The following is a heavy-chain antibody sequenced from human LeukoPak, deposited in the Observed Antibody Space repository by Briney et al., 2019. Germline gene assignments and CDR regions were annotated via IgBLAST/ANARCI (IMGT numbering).Heavy chain of an antibody. Sequence: SVKVSCTASGGTFSSYAISWVRQAPGQGLEWMGGIIPIFGTANYAQKFQGRVTITADESTSTAYMELSSLRSEDTAVYYCARGPNYYDSSGYYFEWGQGTLVTVSS. CDR3: ARGPNYYDSSGYYFE. CDR2: IIPIFGTA. D-gene: IGHD3-22*01. V-gene: IGHV1-69*01. J-gene: IGHJ4*02. CDR1: GGTFSSYA.